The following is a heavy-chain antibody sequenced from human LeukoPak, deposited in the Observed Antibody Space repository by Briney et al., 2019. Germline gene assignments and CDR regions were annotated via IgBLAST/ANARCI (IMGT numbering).Heavy chain of an antibody. CDR3: ARFSRRFDP. CDR1: GYTFTGYY. CDR2: INPNTGGT. V-gene: IGHV1-2*02. J-gene: IGHJ5*02. D-gene: IGHD2/OR15-2a*01. Sequence: ASETVSLKASGYTFTGYYMHWLRHAPRHGLDRVGWINPNTGGTNYAHTSHSRVTTTRDTSISTAYMELSRLRSDDTGVYYCARFSRRFDPWGQGTLVTVSS.